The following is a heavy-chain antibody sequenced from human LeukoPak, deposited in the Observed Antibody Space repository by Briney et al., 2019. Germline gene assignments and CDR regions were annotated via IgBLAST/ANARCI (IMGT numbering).Heavy chain of an antibody. Sequence: ASVKVSCKASGYTFTGYYMHWVRQAPGQGLEWMGWIDPNNGGTNYGQKFQGSVTMTRDTSISTASMELTRLRSDDTAVYYCARAKDTTEVGADVWGKGTTATVS. J-gene: IGHJ6*03. CDR2: IDPNNGGT. CDR3: ARAKDTTEVGADV. V-gene: IGHV1-2*02. D-gene: IGHD2/OR15-2a*01. CDR1: GYTFTGYY.